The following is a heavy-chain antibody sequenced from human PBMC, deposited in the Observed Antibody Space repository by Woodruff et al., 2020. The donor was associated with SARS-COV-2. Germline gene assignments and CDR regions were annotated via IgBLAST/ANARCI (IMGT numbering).Heavy chain of an antibody. CDR3: AKDRWSGSSGWY. V-gene: IGHV3-30*18. Sequence: LSTYGMHWVRQAPGKGLEWVAVISYDGSNKYYADSVKGRFTISRDNSKNTLYLQMNSLRAEDTAVYFCAKDRWSGSSGWY. CDR2: ISYDGSNK. CDR1: LSTYG. D-gene: IGHD6-19*01. J-gene: IGHJ2*01.